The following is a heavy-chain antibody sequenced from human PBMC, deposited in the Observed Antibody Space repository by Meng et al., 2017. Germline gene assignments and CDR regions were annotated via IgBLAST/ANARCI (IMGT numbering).Heavy chain of an antibody. Sequence: VQLVESVGGLVKAGGSLRLSCAASGFTFSGSAMHWVRQSSGKGLEWVGRIRSKANNYATAYAASVIGRFTISRDDSKNTAYLQMNSLKTEDTAVYYCSRLETTAFDYWGQGILVTVSS. D-gene: IGHD4-17*01. V-gene: IGHV3-73*01. J-gene: IGHJ4*02. CDR2: IRSKANNYAT. CDR3: SRLETTAFDY. CDR1: GFTFSGSA.